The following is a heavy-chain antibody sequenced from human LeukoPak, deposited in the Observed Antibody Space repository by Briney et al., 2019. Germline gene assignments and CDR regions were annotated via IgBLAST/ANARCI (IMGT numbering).Heavy chain of an antibody. D-gene: IGHD2-21*02. CDR2: IYYSGST. Sequence: NPSETLSLTCTVSGGSISSGVYYWSWIRQHPGKGLEWIGYIYYSGSTYYSPSLKSRVTISRDTSKNQFSLKLSSVTAADTAVYYCARGSLAGAYCGGDCFPLFDYWGQGTLVTVSS. J-gene: IGHJ4*02. CDR1: GGSISSGVYY. CDR3: ARGSLAGAYCGGDCFPLFDY. V-gene: IGHV4-31*03.